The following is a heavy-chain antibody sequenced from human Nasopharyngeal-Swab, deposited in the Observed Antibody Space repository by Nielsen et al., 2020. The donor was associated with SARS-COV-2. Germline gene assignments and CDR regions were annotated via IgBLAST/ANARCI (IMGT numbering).Heavy chain of an antibody. D-gene: IGHD3-10*01. V-gene: IGHV4-59*01. Sequence: LRLSCTVSGGSISSYYWSWIRQPPGKGLEWIGYIYYSGSTNYNPSLKSRVTISVDTSKNQFSLKLSSVTAADTAVYYCARVAPLSTMVRGVHYGMDVWGQGTTVTVSS. CDR1: GGSISSYY. CDR2: IYYSGST. J-gene: IGHJ6*02. CDR3: ARVAPLSTMVRGVHYGMDV.